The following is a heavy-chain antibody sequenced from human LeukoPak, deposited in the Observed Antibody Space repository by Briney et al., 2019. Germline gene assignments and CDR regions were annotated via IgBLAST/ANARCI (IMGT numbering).Heavy chain of an antibody. Sequence: SETLSLTCTVSGGSISSYYWSWIRQPPGKGLEWIGYIYYSGSTNYNPSLKSRVTISVDTSKNQFSLKLSSVTAADTAVYYCARANNSYGSVDYWGQGTLVTVSS. CDR2: IYYSGST. J-gene: IGHJ4*02. CDR3: ARANNSYGSVDY. V-gene: IGHV4-59*12. CDR1: GGSISSYY. D-gene: IGHD5-18*01.